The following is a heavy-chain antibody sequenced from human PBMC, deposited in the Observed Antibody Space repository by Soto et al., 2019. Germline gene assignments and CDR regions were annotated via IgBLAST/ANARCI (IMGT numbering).Heavy chain of an antibody. CDR2: IIPIFGTA. Sequence: SVKVSCKASGGTFSSYAISWVRQAPGQGLEWMGGIIPIFGTANYAQKFQGRVTITADESTSTAYMELSSLRSEDTAVYYCYIVVVVAATQAGAYFDYWGQGTLVTVSS. CDR1: GGTFSSYA. D-gene: IGHD2-15*01. V-gene: IGHV1-69*13. J-gene: IGHJ4*02. CDR3: YIVVVVAATQAGAYFDY.